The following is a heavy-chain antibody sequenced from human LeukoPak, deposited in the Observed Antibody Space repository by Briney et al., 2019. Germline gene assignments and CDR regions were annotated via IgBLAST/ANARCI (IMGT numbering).Heavy chain of an antibody. D-gene: IGHD3-10*01. J-gene: IGHJ6*03. CDR1: GDSVSSNSAA. CDR2: TYYRSKWYN. CDR3: ARGPLKGTMVRGVIRYYYYMDV. Sequence: SQTLSLTCAISGDSVSSNSAAWNWIRQSPSRGLEWLGRTYYRSKWYNDYAVSVKSRITINPDTSKNQFSLQLNSVTPEDTAVYYCARGPLKGTMVRGVIRYYYYMDVWGKGTTVTVSS. V-gene: IGHV6-1*01.